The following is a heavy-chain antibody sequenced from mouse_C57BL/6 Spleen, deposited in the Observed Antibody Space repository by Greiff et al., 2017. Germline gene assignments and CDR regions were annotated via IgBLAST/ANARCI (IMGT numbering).Heavy chain of an antibody. J-gene: IGHJ4*01. CDR1: GYTFTSYW. CDR2: IDPSDSYT. V-gene: IGHV1-50*01. Sequence: VQLQQPGAELVKPGASVKLSCKASGYTFTSYWMQWVKQRPGQGLEWIGEIDPSDSYTNYNQKFKGKATLTVDSSSSTAFMQLSSLTSEDSAVFYCARKGHYAMDYGGQGTSVTVSS. CDR3: ARKGHYAMDY.